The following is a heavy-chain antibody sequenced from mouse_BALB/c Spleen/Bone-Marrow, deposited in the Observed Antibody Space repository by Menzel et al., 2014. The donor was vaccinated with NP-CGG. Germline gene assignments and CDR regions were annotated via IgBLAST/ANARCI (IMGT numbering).Heavy chain of an antibody. Sequence: SGAELVKPGASVKLSCKASGYTFTSYYMYWVKQRPGQGLEWIGEINPSNGGTNFNEKFKSKATLTVDKSSSXAYMQLSSLTSEDSAVYYCTREGDSPFAYWGQGTLVTVSA. D-gene: IGHD2-13*01. CDR2: INPSNGGT. V-gene: IGHV1S81*02. CDR1: GYTFTSYY. CDR3: TREGDSPFAY. J-gene: IGHJ3*01.